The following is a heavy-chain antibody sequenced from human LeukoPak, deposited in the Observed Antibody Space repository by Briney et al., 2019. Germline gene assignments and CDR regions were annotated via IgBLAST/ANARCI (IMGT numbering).Heavy chain of an antibody. CDR1: GGSISSSSYY. Sequence: SETLSLTCTVSGGSISSSSYYWGWIRQPPGKGLEWIGSIYYSGSTYYNPSLKSRVTISVDTSKNQFSLKLSSVTAADTAVYYCATWITPDAIDIWGQGTMVTVSS. J-gene: IGHJ3*02. CDR3: ATWITPDAIDI. V-gene: IGHV4-39*07. CDR2: IYYSGST. D-gene: IGHD5-12*01.